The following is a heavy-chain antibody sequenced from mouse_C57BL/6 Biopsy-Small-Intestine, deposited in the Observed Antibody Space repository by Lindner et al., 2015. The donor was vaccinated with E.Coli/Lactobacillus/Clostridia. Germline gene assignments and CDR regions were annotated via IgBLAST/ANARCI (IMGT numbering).Heavy chain of an antibody. CDR3: ALGIGLWGRSLHDAFDV. CDR1: GCTFKAYD. Sequence: SVKVSCKASGCTFKAYDINWVRQAAGQGLEWMGWMNPNTENTGYAQTFQGRVAMTGDTSESTAYLELSSLTFEDTAVYFCALGIGLWGRSLHDAFDVWGQGTLVTVSS. J-gene: IGHJ3*02. D-gene: IGHD3-1*01. V-gene: IGHV1-84*02. CDR2: MNPNTENT.